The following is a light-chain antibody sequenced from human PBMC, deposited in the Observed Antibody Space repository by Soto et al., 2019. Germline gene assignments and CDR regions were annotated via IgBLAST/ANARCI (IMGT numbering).Light chain of an antibody. Sequence: QSALTHPASVSGSPGQSITISCTGTSSDVGGYNSVSWYQQHPGKAPKLMIYDVSNRPSGVSNRFSGSKSGNTASLTISGLQAEDEADYYCSSYTSSSTLEFGGGTKVTVL. CDR3: SSYTSSSTLE. CDR2: DVS. V-gene: IGLV2-14*01. J-gene: IGLJ2*01. CDR1: SSDVGGYNS.